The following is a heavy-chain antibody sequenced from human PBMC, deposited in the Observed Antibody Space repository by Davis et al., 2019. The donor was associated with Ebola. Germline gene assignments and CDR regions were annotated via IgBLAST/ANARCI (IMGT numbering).Heavy chain of an antibody. CDR2: ISASGGYT. CDR3: ANIGSSTSKGPTDY. V-gene: IGHV3-23*01. Sequence: GGSLRLSCEGSGFTLSSYGMSWVRQAPGKGLEWVSVISASGGYTHYADTAKGRFTISRDNFKNTVYLQMSGLRGEDTAVYYCANIGSSTSKGPTDYWGQGTLVTVSS. D-gene: IGHD4-11*01. CDR1: GFTLSSYG. J-gene: IGHJ4*02.